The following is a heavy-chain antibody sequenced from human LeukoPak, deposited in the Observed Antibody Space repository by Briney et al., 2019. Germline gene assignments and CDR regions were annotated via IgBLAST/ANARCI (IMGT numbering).Heavy chain of an antibody. CDR2: ISGYNGNT. J-gene: IGHJ3*02. CDR1: GYTFTSYG. V-gene: IGHV1-18*01. CDR3: ARGKWELPVPRAFDI. Sequence: ASVKVSCKASGYTFTSYGISWVRQAPGKGLEWMGWISGYNGNTNYAQKLQGRVTMTTDTSTSTVYMELSSLRSEDTAVYYCARGKWELPVPRAFDIWGQGTMVTVSS. D-gene: IGHD1-26*01.